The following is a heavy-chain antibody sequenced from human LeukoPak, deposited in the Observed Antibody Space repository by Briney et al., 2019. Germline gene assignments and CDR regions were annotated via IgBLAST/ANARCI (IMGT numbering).Heavy chain of an antibody. CDR3: ARDGNSPKGY. J-gene: IGHJ4*02. V-gene: IGHV1-18*01. CDR1: GYTFCNFG. D-gene: IGHD2/OR15-2a*01. CDR2: ISGNNDNP. Sequence: GASVKLSCTASGYTFCNFGINWVRQAPGQGLEWMGWISGNNDNPNYGQKFQGRFTVTTDSSTNTAYMELRNLRLDDTAVYYCARDGNSPKGYWGQGTLVTVSS.